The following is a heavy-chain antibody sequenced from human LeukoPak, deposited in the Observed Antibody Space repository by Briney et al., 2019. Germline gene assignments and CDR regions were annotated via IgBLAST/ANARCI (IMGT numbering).Heavy chain of an antibody. Sequence: GGTLRLSCAASGFTFSSYAMSWVRQAPGKGLEWVSAISGSGDSTYYGDSAKGRFTISRDNSKNTLYLQMNSLRAEDTAVYYCAKTRPLDSSSWSHGDYWGQGTLVTVSS. CDR1: GFTFSSYA. D-gene: IGHD6-13*01. CDR2: ISGSGDST. J-gene: IGHJ4*02. CDR3: AKTRPLDSSSWSHGDY. V-gene: IGHV3-23*01.